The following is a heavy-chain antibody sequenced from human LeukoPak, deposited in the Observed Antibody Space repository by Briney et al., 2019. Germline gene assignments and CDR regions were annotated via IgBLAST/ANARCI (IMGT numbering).Heavy chain of an antibody. CDR1: GGTFSSYA. Sequence: GASVKVSCKASGGTFSSYAISWVRQAPGQGLEXXXXXXPILGTANYAQKFQGRVTITADESTSTAYMELSSLRSEDTAVYYCARGCSSTSCYAFYGMDVWGKGTTVTVSS. D-gene: IGHD2-2*01. J-gene: IGHJ6*04. V-gene: IGHV1-69*11. CDR2: XXPILGTA. CDR3: ARGCSSTSCYAFYGMDV.